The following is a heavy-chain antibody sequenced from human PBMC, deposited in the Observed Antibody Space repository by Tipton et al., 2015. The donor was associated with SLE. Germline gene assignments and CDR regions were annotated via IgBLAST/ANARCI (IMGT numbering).Heavy chain of an antibody. D-gene: IGHD4-17*01. CDR1: GGSISSSYY. CDR3: ARDVNYGDYFDY. V-gene: IGHV4-61*09. Sequence: TLSLTCTVSGGSISSSYYWSWIRQPAGKGLEWIGYIYTSGSTNYNPSLKSRVTISVDTSKNQFSLKLSSVTAADTAVYYCARDVNYGDYFDYWGQGTLVTVSS. CDR2: IYTSGST. J-gene: IGHJ4*02.